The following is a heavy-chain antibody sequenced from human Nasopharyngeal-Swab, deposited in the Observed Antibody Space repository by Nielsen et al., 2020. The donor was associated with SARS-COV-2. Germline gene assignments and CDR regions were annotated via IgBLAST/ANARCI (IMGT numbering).Heavy chain of an antibody. V-gene: IGHV4-59*01. CDR1: GGSISSYY. CDR3: ARRYSYGPFDY. CDR2: IYYSGST. Sequence: SETLSLTCTVSGGSISSYYWSWIRQPPGKGLEWIGYIYYSGSTNYNPSLKSRVTISVDTFKNQFSLKLSSVTAADTAVYYCARRYSYGPFDYWGQGTLVTVSS. J-gene: IGHJ4*02. D-gene: IGHD5-18*01.